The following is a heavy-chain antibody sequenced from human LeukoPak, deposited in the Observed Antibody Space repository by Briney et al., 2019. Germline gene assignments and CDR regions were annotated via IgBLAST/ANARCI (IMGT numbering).Heavy chain of an antibody. J-gene: IGHJ4*02. CDR1: GGSISSSSYY. Sequence: SETLSLTCTVSGGSISSSSYYWGWIRQPPGKGLEWIGSIYYSGSTYYNPSLKSRVTISVDTSKNQFSLKLGSVTAADTAVYYCAKYIRDSGTYNFDYWGQGTLVTVSS. V-gene: IGHV4-39*07. CDR2: IYYSGST. D-gene: IGHD1-1*01. CDR3: AKYIRDSGTYNFDY.